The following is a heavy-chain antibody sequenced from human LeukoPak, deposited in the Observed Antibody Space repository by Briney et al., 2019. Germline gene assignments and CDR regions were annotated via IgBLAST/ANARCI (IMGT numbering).Heavy chain of an antibody. V-gene: IGHV1-2*02. Sequence: ASVKVSCKASGYTFTSYGISWVRQAPGQGLEWMGWINPNSGGTNYAQKFQGRVTMTRDTSISTAYMELSRLRSDDTAVYYCARGEGATIDYWGQGTLVTVSS. CDR2: INPNSGGT. CDR3: ARGEGATIDY. D-gene: IGHD1-26*01. CDR1: GYTFTSYG. J-gene: IGHJ4*02.